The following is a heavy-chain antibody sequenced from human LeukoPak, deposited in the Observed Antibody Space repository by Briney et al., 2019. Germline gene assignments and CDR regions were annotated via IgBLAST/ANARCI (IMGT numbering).Heavy chain of an antibody. V-gene: IGHV4-34*01. J-gene: IGHJ4*02. CDR3: ARDWVGVTDFHY. CDR1: GGSFSGYQ. Sequence: SETLSLTCAVYGGSFSGYQWSWIRQSPGKGLEWIGQINHSGSTNYNPSLKSRVTISVDTSKNQFSLKLYSVTAADTAVYYCARDWVGVTDFHYWGQGTLVTVSS. D-gene: IGHD1-26*01. CDR2: INHSGST.